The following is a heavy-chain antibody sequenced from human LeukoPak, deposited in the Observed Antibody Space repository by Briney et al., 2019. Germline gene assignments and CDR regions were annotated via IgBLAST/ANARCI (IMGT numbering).Heavy chain of an antibody. CDR1: GYSFTSYW. Sequence: PGESLKISCKGSGYSFTSYWIGWVRQMPGKGLEWMGIIYPGDSDTRYSPSFQGQVTISADKSISTAYLQWSSLKASGTAMYYCARQVELWFGEPIGYYYYYMDVWGKGTTVTVSS. V-gene: IGHV5-51*01. J-gene: IGHJ6*03. D-gene: IGHD3-10*01. CDR2: IYPGDSDT. CDR3: ARQVELWFGEPIGYYYYYMDV.